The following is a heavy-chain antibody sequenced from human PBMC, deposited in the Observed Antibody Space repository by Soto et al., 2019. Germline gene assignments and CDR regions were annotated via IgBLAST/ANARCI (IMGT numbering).Heavy chain of an antibody. Sequence: SETLSLSCTVSGGSIGSGGYYWSWIRQDPGKGLEWLGYIYSNGNTYYNPSLKSRLVISSDTSQNLFSLRLSSVTAADTGMYFCARGRLTIPQGFDIWGQGTMVTVSS. CDR1: GGSIGSGGYY. CDR3: ARGRLTIPQGFDI. CDR2: IYSNGNT. D-gene: IGHD3-9*01. V-gene: IGHV4-31*03. J-gene: IGHJ3*02.